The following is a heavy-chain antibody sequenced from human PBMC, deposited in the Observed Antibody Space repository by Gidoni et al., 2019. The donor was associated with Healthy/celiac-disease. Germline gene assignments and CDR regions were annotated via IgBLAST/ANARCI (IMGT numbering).Heavy chain of an antibody. D-gene: IGHD4-17*01. J-gene: IGHJ5*02. Sequence: QVQLVESGGGVVQPGRSLRLSCAASGFTFSSYGMHWVRQAPGKGLEWVAVIWYDGSNKYYADSVKGRFTISRDNSKNTLYLQMNSLRAEDTAVYYCARTKDYGDVNWFDPWGQGTLVTVSS. CDR2: IWYDGSNK. V-gene: IGHV3-33*01. CDR1: GFTFSSYG. CDR3: ARTKDYGDVNWFDP.